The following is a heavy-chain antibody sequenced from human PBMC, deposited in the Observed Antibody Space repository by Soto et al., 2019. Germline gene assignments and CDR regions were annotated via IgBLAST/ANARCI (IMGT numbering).Heavy chain of an antibody. CDR2: IYPGDSDT. Sequence: PGESRKISGKGSGYSFTSYWIGWVRQMPGKGLEWMGIIYPGDSDTRYSPSFQGQVTISADKSISTAYLQWSSLKASATAIYYCARHRYCGGDCYSYDAFYICRQGTMFTVSS. CDR1: GYSFTSYW. V-gene: IGHV5-51*01. CDR3: ARHRYCGGDCYSYDAFYI. J-gene: IGHJ3*02. D-gene: IGHD2-21*02.